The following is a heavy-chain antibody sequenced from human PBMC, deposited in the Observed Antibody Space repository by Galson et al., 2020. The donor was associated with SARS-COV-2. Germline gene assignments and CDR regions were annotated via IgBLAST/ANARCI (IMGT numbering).Heavy chain of an antibody. V-gene: IGHV3-33*01. CDR1: GFTFSGYG. CDR2: IWNDGKNK. J-gene: IGHJ4*02. CDR3: ARSSGSTVRVRSYY. Sequence: GGSLRLSCAGSGFTFSGYGMHWVRQAPDKGLEWVAVIWNDGKNKYYADSVKGRFTISRDNSKNTLYLQLNSLKVEDTAVYFCARSSGSTVRVRSYYWGQGTLVTVSS. D-gene: IGHD2-2*01.